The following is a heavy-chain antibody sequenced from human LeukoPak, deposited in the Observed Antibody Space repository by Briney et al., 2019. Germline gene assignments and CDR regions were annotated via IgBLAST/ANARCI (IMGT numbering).Heavy chain of an antibody. CDR3: ARQGRGQSGSYDY. V-gene: IGHV4-59*08. CDR2: IYYSGST. D-gene: IGHD1-26*01. Sequence: SETLSLTCTVSGGSISSYYCSWIRQPPRKGLEWIGYIYYSGSTNYNPSLKSRVTISVDTSKNQFSLKLSSVTAADTAVYYCARQGRGQSGSYDYWGQGTLVTVSS. CDR1: GGSISSYY. J-gene: IGHJ4*02.